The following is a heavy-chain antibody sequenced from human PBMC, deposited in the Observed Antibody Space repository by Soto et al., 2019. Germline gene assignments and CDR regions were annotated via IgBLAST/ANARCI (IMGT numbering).Heavy chain of an antibody. CDR1: GYTFTSYG. D-gene: IGHD2-15*01. CDR2: ISAYNGNT. CDR3: ARDRDVVVVAATPLGWFDP. Sequence: ASVKVSCKASGYTFTSYGISWVRQAPGQGLDWMGWISAYNGNTNYAQKLQGRVTMTTDTSKSTAYMELRSLRSDDTAVYYCARDRDVVVVAATPLGWFDPWGQGTLVTVSS. J-gene: IGHJ5*02. V-gene: IGHV1-18*04.